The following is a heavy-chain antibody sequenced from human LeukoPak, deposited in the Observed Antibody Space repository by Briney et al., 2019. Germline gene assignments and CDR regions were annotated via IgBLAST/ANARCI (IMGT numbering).Heavy chain of an antibody. D-gene: IGHD2-2*01. V-gene: IGHV3-66*01. Sequence: GGSLRLSCAASGFTVSSNYMSWVRQAPGKGLEWVSVIYSGGSTYYADSVKGRFTISRDNSKNTLYLQMNSLRAEDTAVYYCARATLSPVVPAARSDYWGQGTLVTVSS. CDR2: IYSGGST. J-gene: IGHJ4*02. CDR1: GFTVSSNY. CDR3: ARATLSPVVPAARSDY.